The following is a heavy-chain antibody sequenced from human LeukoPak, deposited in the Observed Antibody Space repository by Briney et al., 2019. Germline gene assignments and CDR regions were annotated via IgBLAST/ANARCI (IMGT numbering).Heavy chain of an antibody. CDR1: GFTFSSYS. CDR2: ISSSSSTI. V-gene: IGHV3-48*01. J-gene: IGHJ4*02. Sequence: PGGSLRLSCAASGFTFSSYSMNWVRQAPGKGLEWVSYISSSSSTIYYADSVKGRFTISRDNAKNSLYLQMNSLRAEDTAVYYCARDPPPYCSSTSCYTSFDYWGQGTLVTVSS. D-gene: IGHD2-2*02. CDR3: ARDPPPYCSSTSCYTSFDY.